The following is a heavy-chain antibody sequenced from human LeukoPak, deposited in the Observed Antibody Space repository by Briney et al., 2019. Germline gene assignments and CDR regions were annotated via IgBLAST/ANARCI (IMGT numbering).Heavy chain of an antibody. CDR1: GYSFTSYW. V-gene: IGHV5-51*01. Sequence: GESLKISCKGSGYSFTSYWIGWVRQMPGKGLELMGIIYPGDSDPRYSPSFQRQVTISADKSISTAYLQWSSLKASDTAMYYCARSTLVDTAMVPFDYWGQGTLVTVSS. CDR2: IYPGDSDP. D-gene: IGHD5-18*01. CDR3: ARSTLVDTAMVPFDY. J-gene: IGHJ4*02.